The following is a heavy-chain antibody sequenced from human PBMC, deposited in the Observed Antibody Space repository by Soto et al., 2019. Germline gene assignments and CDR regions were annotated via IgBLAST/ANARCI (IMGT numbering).Heavy chain of an antibody. CDR2: IWFDGSNK. CDR3: ARASGPFDM. CDR1: GFSFSTYG. Sequence: QVQLVESGGGVVQPGRSLRLSCAASGFSFSTYGMHWVRQAPGKGLEWVAVIWFDGSNKFYTDSVKGRFTISRDNSQNTLYLQMNSPRVDDTALYYCARASGPFDMWGQGTMVTVSS. V-gene: IGHV3-33*01. J-gene: IGHJ3*02. D-gene: IGHD3-10*01.